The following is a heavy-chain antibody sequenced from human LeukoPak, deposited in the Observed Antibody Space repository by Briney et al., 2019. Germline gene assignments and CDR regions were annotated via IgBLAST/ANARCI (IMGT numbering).Heavy chain of an antibody. D-gene: IGHD3-22*01. V-gene: IGHV4-59*08. J-gene: IGHJ5*02. CDR3: ARHRESYYESSHMGFDP. Sequence: SETLSLTCTVSGDSISRSYWSWIRQPPGKGLEWIGYFSSRGSNAYNPALKSRVTISADTSRNQFSLSLPSATAADTAIYYCARHRESYYESSHMGFDPWGQGTLVIVSS. CDR2: FSSRGSN. CDR1: GDSISRSY.